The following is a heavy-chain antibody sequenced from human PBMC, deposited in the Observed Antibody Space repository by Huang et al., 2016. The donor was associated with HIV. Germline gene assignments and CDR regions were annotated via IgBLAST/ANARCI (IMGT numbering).Heavy chain of an antibody. CDR3: ARAKDTWDAYDI. Sequence: QVQLVESGGGVVQPGRSLRLSCEASGFPFNNHAMHWFRQAPGKGVDWVAVISSDGSNNYYADSVKGRFTISRDSSKSTLFLHMTSLRTEDTAVYYCARAKDTWDAYDIWGQGTMVIVSS. CDR1: GFPFNNHA. CDR2: ISSDGSNN. J-gene: IGHJ3*02. V-gene: IGHV3-30-3*01. D-gene: IGHD5-18*01.